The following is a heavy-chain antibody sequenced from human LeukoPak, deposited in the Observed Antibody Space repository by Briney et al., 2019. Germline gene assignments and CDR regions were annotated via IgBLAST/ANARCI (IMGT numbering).Heavy chain of an antibody. CDR1: GFTVANAR. D-gene: IGHD1-7*01. Sequence: GGSLRLSCAASGFTVANARMNWVRQTPGKGLEWVGRITSKNDGGATDYAAPVKGKFTISRDDSKNTLYLQMNSLKTEDTAIYYCTTDRQGTGTTAYWGQGTLVTVSS. V-gene: IGHV3-15*07. J-gene: IGHJ4*02. CDR2: ITSKNDGGAT. CDR3: TTDRQGTGTTAY.